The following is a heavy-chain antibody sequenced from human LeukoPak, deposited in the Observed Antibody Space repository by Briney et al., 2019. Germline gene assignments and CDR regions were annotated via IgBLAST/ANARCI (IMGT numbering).Heavy chain of an antibody. V-gene: IGHV3-23*01. J-gene: IGHJ4*02. D-gene: IGHD3-9*01. CDR2: IDSGGRT. Sequence: GGSLRLSCVASGFTFSIYSMSWVRQAPGKGLEWVSNIDSGGRTYFGDSVKGRFTISRDDSKNTLYLQMSSLRGEDTAVYYCAKTVVGAGWNYFDYWGQGTLVTVFS. CDR1: GFTFSIYS. CDR3: AKTVVGAGWNYFDY.